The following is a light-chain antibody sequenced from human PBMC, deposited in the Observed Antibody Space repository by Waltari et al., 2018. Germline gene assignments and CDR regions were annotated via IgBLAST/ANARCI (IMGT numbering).Light chain of an antibody. J-gene: IGKJ2*01. Sequence: EIVLTQSSGTLSLSPGERATLSCRASPSVSSSYLAWYQQKPGQAPRLLIYGASSRATGIPDRFSGSGSGTDFTLTISRLEPEDFAVYYCQQYGSSPMYTFGQGTKLEIK. CDR2: GAS. CDR3: QQYGSSPMYT. V-gene: IGKV3-20*01. CDR1: PSVSSSY.